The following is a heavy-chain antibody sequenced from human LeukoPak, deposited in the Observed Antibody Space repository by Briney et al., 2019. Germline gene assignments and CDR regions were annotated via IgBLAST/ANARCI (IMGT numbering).Heavy chain of an antibody. D-gene: IGHD4-23*01. J-gene: IGHJ5*02. V-gene: IGHV1-3*01. CDR2: INAGNGKT. CDR3: ARDSGGLNWFDP. CDR1: GYTFTSYA. Sequence: ASVKVSCKASGYTFTSYAIHWVRQAPGQRLEWMGWINAGNGKTKYSQNFQDRVTIAKDTSASTAYMELNSLTSEDMAVYYCARDSGGLNWFDPWGQGTLVTISS.